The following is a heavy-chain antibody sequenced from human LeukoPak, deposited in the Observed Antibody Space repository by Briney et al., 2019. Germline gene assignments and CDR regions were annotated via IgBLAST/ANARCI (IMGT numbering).Heavy chain of an antibody. CDR2: IIPIFGTA. V-gene: IGHV1-69*13. CDR3: ASARALTGLNYYYYYGMDV. Sequence: GASVKVSCKASGGTFSSYAISWVRQAPGQGLEWMGGIIPIFGTANYAQKFQGRVTITADESTSTAYMELSSLRSEDTAVYYCASARALTGLNYYYYYGMDVWGQGTTVTVSS. D-gene: IGHD3-9*01. J-gene: IGHJ6*02. CDR1: GGTFSSYA.